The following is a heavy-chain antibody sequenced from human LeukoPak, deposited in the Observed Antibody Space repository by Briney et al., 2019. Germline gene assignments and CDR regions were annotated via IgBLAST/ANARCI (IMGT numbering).Heavy chain of an antibody. J-gene: IGHJ6*03. CDR2: INGGNGNT. Sequence: ASVKVSCKASGYTFPTFAIHWVRQAPGQRPEWMGWINGGNGNTKYSQKFQGRVTITRNTSISTAYMELSSLRSEDTAVYYCARGIGGIYYYYYYMDVWGRGTTVTVSS. D-gene: IGHD2-15*01. CDR3: ARGIGGIYYYYYYMDV. CDR1: GYTFPTFA. V-gene: IGHV1-3*01.